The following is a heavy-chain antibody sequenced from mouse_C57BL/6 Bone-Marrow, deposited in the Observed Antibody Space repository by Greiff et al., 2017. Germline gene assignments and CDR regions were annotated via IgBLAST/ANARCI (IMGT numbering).Heavy chain of an antibody. V-gene: IGHV5-17*01. Sequence: EVQLQESGGGLVKPGGSLKLSCAASGFTFSDYGMHWVRQAPEKGLEWVAYISSGSSTIYYADTVKGRFTISRDNAKNTLFLQRTSLRSEDTAMYYCARDGKGRFAYWGQGTLVTVSA. D-gene: IGHD1-1*01. CDR1: GFTFSDYG. CDR3: ARDGKGRFAY. CDR2: ISSGSSTI. J-gene: IGHJ3*01.